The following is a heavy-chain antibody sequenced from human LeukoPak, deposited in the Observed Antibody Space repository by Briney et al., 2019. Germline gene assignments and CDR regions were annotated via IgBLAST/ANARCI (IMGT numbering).Heavy chain of an antibody. J-gene: IGHJ3*02. V-gene: IGHV3-23*01. CDR3: AKDDTATTFEVVGAFDI. Sequence: GGSLRLSCAASGFTFSSYAMSWVRQAPGKGLEWVSAISGSGGSTYYADSVKGRFTISRDNSKDTLYLQMNSLRAEDTAVYYCAKDDTATTFEVVGAFDIWGQGTTVTVSS. CDR1: GFTFSSYA. D-gene: IGHD4-17*01. CDR2: ISGSGGST.